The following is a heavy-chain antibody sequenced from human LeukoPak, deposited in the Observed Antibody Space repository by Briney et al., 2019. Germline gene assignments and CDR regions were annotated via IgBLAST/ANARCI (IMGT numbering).Heavy chain of an antibody. J-gene: IGHJ4*02. V-gene: IGHV1-24*01. D-gene: IGHD2-8*01. CDR3: ANFVHLMGFDY. Sequence: ASVKVSCKVSGYTLTELSMHWVRQAPGKGLEWMGGFDPEDGETIYAQKFQGRVTVTEDTSTDTAYMELSSLRSEDTAVYYCANFVHLMGFDYWGQGTLVTVSS. CDR2: FDPEDGET. CDR1: GYTLTELS.